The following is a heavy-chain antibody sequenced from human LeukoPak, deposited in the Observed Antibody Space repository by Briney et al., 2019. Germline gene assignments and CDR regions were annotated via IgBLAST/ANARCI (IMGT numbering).Heavy chain of an antibody. CDR3: AKEEGWGVNSFDM. CDR1: GFSFSNYG. V-gene: IGHV3-30*18. Sequence: PGRSLRLSCAASGFSFSNYGMNWVRQAPGKGPEWVAIISSDGRTQIYADSVKGRFTISRDNLKNTLNLQMSYLEAEDTAVYYCAKEEGWGVNSFDMWGQGTMVTVSS. CDR2: ISSDGRTQ. D-gene: IGHD1-26*01. J-gene: IGHJ3*02.